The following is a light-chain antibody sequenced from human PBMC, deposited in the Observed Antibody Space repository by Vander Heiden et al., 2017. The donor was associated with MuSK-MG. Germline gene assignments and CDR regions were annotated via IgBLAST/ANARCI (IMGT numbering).Light chain of an antibody. CDR1: SSNIGSNV. CDR3: AAWDDSLTGPEV. V-gene: IGLV1-44*01. J-gene: IGLJ1*01. CDR2: RNN. Sequence: QSVLTQPPSASGTPGQRVTISCSGSSSNIGSNVVNWYQVLPGTAPNLLIYRNNQRPSGVPDRFSGSKSGTSASLAISGLQSEDEADYYCAAWDDSLTGPEVFGTGTKVTVL.